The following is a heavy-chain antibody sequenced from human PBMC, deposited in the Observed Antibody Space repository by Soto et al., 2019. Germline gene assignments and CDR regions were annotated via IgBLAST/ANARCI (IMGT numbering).Heavy chain of an antibody. CDR1: GASISCSNYF. CDR3: TIHLVSGTISRGNWFSP. V-gene: IGHV4-39*01. Sequence: SETPSLTYSVSGASISCSNYFLGWIRQSPIKGLEWIASVDYSGDSYRNPSLRSRVTVSVDTSKSQFSLKVTFVTAADTGVYYCTIHLVSGTISRGNWFSPWGQGTLVTVS. D-gene: IGHD1-1*01. CDR2: VDYSGDS. J-gene: IGHJ5*02.